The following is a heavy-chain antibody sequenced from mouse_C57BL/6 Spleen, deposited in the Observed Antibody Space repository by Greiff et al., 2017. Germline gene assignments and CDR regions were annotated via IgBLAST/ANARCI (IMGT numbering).Heavy chain of an antibody. D-gene: IGHD2-5*01. Sequence: QVQLQQPGAELVKPGASVKLSCKASGYTFTSYWMHWVKQRPGQGLEWIGSIHPSDGGTNYNQKFKGKATLTVDKSSSTAYMQLSSLTSEDSAVYYCAIGYYSKAFFMAYWGQGTPVTVSA. CDR3: AIGYYSKAFFMAY. V-gene: IGHV1-74*01. CDR1: GYTFTSYW. CDR2: IHPSDGGT. J-gene: IGHJ4*01.